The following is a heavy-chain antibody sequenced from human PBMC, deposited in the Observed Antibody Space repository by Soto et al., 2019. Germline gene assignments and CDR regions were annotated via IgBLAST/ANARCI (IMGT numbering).Heavy chain of an antibody. J-gene: IGHJ3*02. Sequence: XDSLKVSCKCSGYSFTSYWIGWVLQMPGKGLEWMGIIYPGDSDTRYSPSFQGQVTISADKSISTAYLQWSSLKASDTAMYYCARNISVRGVTFAFDIWGQGTMVTVSS. CDR2: IYPGDSDT. CDR1: GYSFTSYW. D-gene: IGHD3-10*01. CDR3: ARNISVRGVTFAFDI. V-gene: IGHV5-51*01.